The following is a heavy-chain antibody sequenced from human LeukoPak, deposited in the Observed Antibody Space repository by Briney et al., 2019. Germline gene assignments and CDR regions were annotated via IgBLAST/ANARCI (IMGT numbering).Heavy chain of an antibody. CDR2: LSGSGCGT. CDR1: GNPLRHYG. V-gene: IGHV3-23*01. Sequence: GGSLRLPCAVSGNPLRHYGMRWVRHARGKALECVAGLSGSGCGTNYADAVKGRFTISRDSAKNTLYLQMNSLRAEDTAVYFCARRGVVIRVILVGFHKEAYYFDSWGQGALVTVSS. J-gene: IGHJ4*02. CDR3: ARRGVVIRVILVGFHKEAYYFDS. D-gene: IGHD3-10*01.